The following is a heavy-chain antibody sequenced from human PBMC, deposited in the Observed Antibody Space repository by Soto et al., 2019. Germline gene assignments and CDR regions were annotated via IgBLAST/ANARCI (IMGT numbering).Heavy chain of an antibody. V-gene: IGHV4-59*01. D-gene: IGHD3-22*01. CDR1: GGXISSYY. CDR2: IYYSGST. J-gene: IGHJ4*02. CDR3: ARGGGYYFPVVDY. Sequence: SETLSLTCTVSGGXISSYYWSWIRQPPGKGLEWIGYIYYSGSTNYNPSLKSRVTISVDTSKNQFSLKLSSVTAADTAVYYCARGGGYYFPVVDYWGQGTQVTVSS.